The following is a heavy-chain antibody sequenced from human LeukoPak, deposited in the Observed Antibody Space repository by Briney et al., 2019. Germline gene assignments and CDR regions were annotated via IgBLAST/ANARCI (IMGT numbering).Heavy chain of an antibody. J-gene: IGHJ6*02. CDR2: IIPILGIA. CDR3: ARTLVFDDYSSDYYYYYGMGV. D-gene: IGHD4-11*01. CDR1: GGTFSSYA. Sequence: GASVKASCKASGGTFSSYAISWVRQAPGQGLGWMGRIIPILGIANYAQKFQGRVTITADKSTSTAYMELSSLRSEDTAVYYCARTLVFDDYSSDYYYYYGMGVWGQGTTVTVSS. V-gene: IGHV1-69*04.